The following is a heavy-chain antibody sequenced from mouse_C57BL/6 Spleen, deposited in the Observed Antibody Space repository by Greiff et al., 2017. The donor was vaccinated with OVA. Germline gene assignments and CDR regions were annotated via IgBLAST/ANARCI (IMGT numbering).Heavy chain of an antibody. J-gene: IGHJ3*01. V-gene: IGHV1-15*01. Sequence: VQRVESGAELVRPGASVTLSCKASGYTFTDYEMHWVKQTPVHGLEWIGAIDPETGGTAYNQKFKGKAILTADKSSSTAYMELRSLTSEDSAVYYCTRPTPLSWFAYWGQGTLVTVSA. CDR3: TRPTPLSWFAY. D-gene: IGHD2-10*01. CDR1: GYTFTDYE. CDR2: IDPETGGT.